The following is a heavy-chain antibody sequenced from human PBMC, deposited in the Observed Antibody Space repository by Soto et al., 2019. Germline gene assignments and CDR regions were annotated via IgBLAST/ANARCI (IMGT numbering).Heavy chain of an antibody. J-gene: IGHJ4*02. CDR2: IYPGDSDT. D-gene: IGHD3-9*01. V-gene: IGHV5-51*01. CDR1: GYSFTSYW. Sequence: GESLKISCKASGYSFTSYWIAWVRQMPGKGLEWMGTIYPGDSDTRYSPPFQGQVTISVDKSINTAYLQWSSLKASDTATYYCARQYDILNGYKDYWGQGTQVTVSS. CDR3: ARQYDILNGYKDY.